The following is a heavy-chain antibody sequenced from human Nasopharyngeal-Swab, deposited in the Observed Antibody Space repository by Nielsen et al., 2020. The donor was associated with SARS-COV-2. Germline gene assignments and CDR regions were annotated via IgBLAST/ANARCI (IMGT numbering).Heavy chain of an antibody. J-gene: IGHJ5*02. V-gene: IGHV1-8*01. CDR3: ARGTYYDILTGLMFDP. CDR2: VNPNSGNT. D-gene: IGHD3-9*01. Sequence: ASVKVSCKASGYTFTSYDINWVRQATGQGLEWMGWVNPNSGNTGYAQKFQGRVTMTRNTSISTAYMELSSLRSEDTAVYYCARGTYYDILTGLMFDPWGQGTLVTVSS. CDR1: GYTFTSYD.